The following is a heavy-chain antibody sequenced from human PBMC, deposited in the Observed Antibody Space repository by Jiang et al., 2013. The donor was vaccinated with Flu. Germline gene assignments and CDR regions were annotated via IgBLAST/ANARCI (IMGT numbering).Heavy chain of an antibody. CDR1: DASFRSYY. Sequence: GSGLVKPSETLPLTCTVSDASFRSYYWTWIRQSPGKGLEWIGHISYSGSTNYNPSLESRVTISVDTSKNQFSLRLSSVTAADTAVYFCARGGSSTRSDFGLNVWGQGTTVTVSS. J-gene: IGHJ3*01. CDR3: ARGGSSTRSDFGLNV. D-gene: IGHD3-10*01. CDR2: ISYSGST. V-gene: IGHV4-59*01.